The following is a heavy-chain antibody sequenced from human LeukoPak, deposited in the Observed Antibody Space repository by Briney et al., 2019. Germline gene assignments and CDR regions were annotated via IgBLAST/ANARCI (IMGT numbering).Heavy chain of an antibody. V-gene: IGHV3-11*01. J-gene: IGHJ4*02. CDR2: ISSGSTI. CDR1: GFTFSDYY. Sequence: GGSLRLSCAASGFTFSDYYMSWIRQAPGKGLEWVSYISSGSTIYYADSVKGRFTISRDNAKNSLYLQMNSLRAEDTAVYYCATISSGWTPFDYWGQGTLVTVSS. CDR3: ATISSGWTPFDY. D-gene: IGHD6-19*01.